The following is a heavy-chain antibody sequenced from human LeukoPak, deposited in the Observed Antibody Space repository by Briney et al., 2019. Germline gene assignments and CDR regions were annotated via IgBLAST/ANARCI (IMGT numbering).Heavy chain of an antibody. Sequence: SQTLSLTCAISGDSVSRNSAAWNWIRQSPSRGLEWLGGTYFRSKWYNDYAVSVKSRITINPDTSKNHFSLQLNSVTPDDTAVYYCARGSSGWFVNWFDPWGQGTLVTVSS. V-gene: IGHV6-1*01. D-gene: IGHD6-19*01. CDR3: ARGSSGWFVNWFDP. J-gene: IGHJ5*02. CDR2: TYFRSKWYN. CDR1: GDSVSRNSAA.